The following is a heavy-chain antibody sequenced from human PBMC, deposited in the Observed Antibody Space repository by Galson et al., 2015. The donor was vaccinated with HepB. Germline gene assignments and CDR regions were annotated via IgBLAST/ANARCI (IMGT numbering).Heavy chain of an antibody. Sequence: SVKVSCKASGGTFSTYAISWVRQGPGQALEWMGGITPMFGIPNYAQKFQGRVTITADESTSTAHMELSSLRSEDTAVYYCARGLTDFGLPAAMRAVYNLDHWGPGTQVTVSS. D-gene: IGHD2-2*01. V-gene: IGHV1-69*13. J-gene: IGHJ4*02. CDR2: ITPMFGIP. CDR3: ARGLTDFGLPAAMRAVYNLDH. CDR1: GGTFSTYA.